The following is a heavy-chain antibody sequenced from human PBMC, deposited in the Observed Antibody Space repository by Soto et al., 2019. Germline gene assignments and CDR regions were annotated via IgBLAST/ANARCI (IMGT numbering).Heavy chain of an antibody. D-gene: IGHD1-26*01. Sequence: ASVKVSCKASGYTFTSYGISWVRQAPGQGLEWMGWISAYNGNTDYAQKLQGRVTMTTDTSTSTAYMELRSLRSDDTAVYYCARARIVGATSVNWFDPWGQGTLVTVSS. V-gene: IGHV1-18*01. CDR2: ISAYNGNT. CDR3: ARARIVGATSVNWFDP. CDR1: GYTFTSYG. J-gene: IGHJ5*02.